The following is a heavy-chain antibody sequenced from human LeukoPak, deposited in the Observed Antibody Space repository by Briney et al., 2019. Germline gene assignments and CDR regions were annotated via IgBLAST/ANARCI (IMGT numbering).Heavy chain of an antibody. Sequence: GGPLRLSCEASGFSIGSYAMSWVRQAPGKGLEWVSIISEVDDRINYADSVKGRFTISRDNSKNTLYLQMNSLRAEDTAVYYCAREMVVAATSADYWGQGTLVTVSS. CDR3: AREMVVAATSADY. J-gene: IGHJ4*02. CDR1: GFSIGSYA. V-gene: IGHV3-23*01. CDR2: ISEVDDRI. D-gene: IGHD2-15*01.